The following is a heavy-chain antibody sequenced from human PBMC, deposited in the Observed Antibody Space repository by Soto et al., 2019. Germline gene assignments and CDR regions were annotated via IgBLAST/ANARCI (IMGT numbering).Heavy chain of an antibody. D-gene: IGHD3-3*01. J-gene: IGHJ4*02. CDR3: ARSGGIRYYVCWSGFPTHFDY. CDR1: GGSFSGYY. V-gene: IGHV4-34*01. CDR2: INHSGST. Sequence: SETLSLTCAVYGGSFSGYYWSWIRQPPGKGLEWIGEINHSGSTNYNPSLKSRVTISVDTSKNQFSLKLSSVTAADTAVYYCARSGGIRYYVCWSGFPTHFDYWGQGALVSVSS.